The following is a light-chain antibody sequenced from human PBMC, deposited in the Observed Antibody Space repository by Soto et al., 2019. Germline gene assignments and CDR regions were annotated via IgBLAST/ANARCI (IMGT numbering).Light chain of an antibody. Sequence: QSVLTQPASVSGSPGQSITISCTGTSSDVGGYNYVSWYQQHPGKAHKLMIYEVSNRPSGVSNRFSGSKSGNTASLTISGLQAEDEADYYCSSYTSSSTEVFGGGTKLTVL. CDR2: EVS. J-gene: IGLJ2*01. CDR3: SSYTSSSTEV. CDR1: SSDVGGYNY. V-gene: IGLV2-14*01.